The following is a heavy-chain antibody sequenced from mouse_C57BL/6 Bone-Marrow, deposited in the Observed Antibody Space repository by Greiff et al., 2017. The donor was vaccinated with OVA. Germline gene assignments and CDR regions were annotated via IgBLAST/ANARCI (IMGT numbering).Heavy chain of an antibody. CDR2: IDPSDSYT. Sequence: VQLQQPGAELVKPGASVKLSCKASGYTFTSYWMQWVKQRPGQGLEWIGEIDPSDSYTNYNQKFKGKATLTVDTSSSTAYMQLSSLTSEDSAVYYCAREDYYGSSYVDFAYWCQGTLVTVSA. CDR3: AREDYYGSSYVDFAY. V-gene: IGHV1-50*01. J-gene: IGHJ3*01. CDR1: GYTFTSYW. D-gene: IGHD1-1*01.